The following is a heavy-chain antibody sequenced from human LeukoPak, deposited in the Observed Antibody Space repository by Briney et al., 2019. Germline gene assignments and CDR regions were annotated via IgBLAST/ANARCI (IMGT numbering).Heavy chain of an antibody. CDR1: GGSISSSSYY. D-gene: IGHD5-12*01. CDR3: ARMGSGYLNPPDY. Sequence: SETLSLTCTVSGGSISSSSYYWGWIRQPPGKGLEWIGSIYYSGSTYYNPSLKSRVTISVDTSKNQFSLKLSSVTAADTAVYYCARMGSGYLNPPDYWGQGTLVTVSS. J-gene: IGHJ4*02. V-gene: IGHV4-39*07. CDR2: IYYSGST.